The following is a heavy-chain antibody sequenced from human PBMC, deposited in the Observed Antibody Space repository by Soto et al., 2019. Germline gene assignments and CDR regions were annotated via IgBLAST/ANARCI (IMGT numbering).Heavy chain of an antibody. Sequence: QITLNESGPTVVKPAETLTLTCTFSGFSLTTSGVGVGWIRQSPGKAPEWLALIYWDDDKRYSASLKSRLTITKDTYKNQVVLTMASVDPSDTATYYCAHRILRTVFGLVTTTAIYFDFWGQGPPVVVSS. V-gene: IGHV2-5*02. CDR1: GFSLTTSGVG. CDR2: IYWDDDK. D-gene: IGHD3-3*01. CDR3: AHRILRTVFGLVTTTAIYFDF. J-gene: IGHJ4*02.